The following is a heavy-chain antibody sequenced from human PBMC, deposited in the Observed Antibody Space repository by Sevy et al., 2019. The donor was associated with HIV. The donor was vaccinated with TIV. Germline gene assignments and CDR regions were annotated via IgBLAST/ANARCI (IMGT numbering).Heavy chain of an antibody. D-gene: IGHD3-22*01. Sequence: ASVKVSCKASGYTFTGYYMHWVRQAPGQGLEWMGWINPNSGGTNYAQKFQGRVTMTRDTSISTAYMELSRLRSDDTAGYYCARPSDYYDSSGAFDIWGQGTMVTVSS. CDR2: INPNSGGT. J-gene: IGHJ3*02. CDR3: ARPSDYYDSSGAFDI. CDR1: GYTFTGYY. V-gene: IGHV1-2*02.